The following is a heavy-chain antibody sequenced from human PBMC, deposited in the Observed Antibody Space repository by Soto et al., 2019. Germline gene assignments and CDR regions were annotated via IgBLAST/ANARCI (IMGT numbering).Heavy chain of an antibody. V-gene: IGHV3-7*05. D-gene: IGHD6-13*01. CDR3: ARDVSPGSSSLYLDAFDI. CDR1: GFTLSAYW. CDR2: INRDGSKK. Sequence: EVHLEESGGDLVQPGGSLRLSCAASGFTLSAYWMTWVRQAPGKGLEWVANINRDGSKKSYLDSVRGRFTISRDNVGNSLYLQMDSLRAHDTALYYCARDVSPGSSSLYLDAFDIWGQGTMVTVSS. J-gene: IGHJ3*02.